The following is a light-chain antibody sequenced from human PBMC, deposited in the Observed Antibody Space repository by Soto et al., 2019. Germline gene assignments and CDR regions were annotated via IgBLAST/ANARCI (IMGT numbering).Light chain of an antibody. V-gene: IGLV2-14*01. CDR2: DVT. Sequence: QSVLTQPASVSGSPGQSITISCTGTSSDVGGYHYVSWYQQHPGKAPKRMIYDVTNRPSGVSNRFSGSKSGNTASLTISGLQAEDEADYYCSSYTSSSTLVVFGGGTQVTVL. CDR3: SSYTSSSTLVV. J-gene: IGLJ2*01. CDR1: SSDVGGYHY.